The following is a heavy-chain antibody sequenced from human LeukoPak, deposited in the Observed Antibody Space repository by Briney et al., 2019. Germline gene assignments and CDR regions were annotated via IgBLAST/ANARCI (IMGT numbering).Heavy chain of an antibody. J-gene: IGHJ4*02. D-gene: IGHD6-19*01. V-gene: IGHV1-24*01. CDR3: ATQNIAVAAFDY. CDR1: GYTLTELS. CDR2: FDPEDGET. Sequence: ASVKVSCKVSGYTLTELSMHWVRQAPGKGLEWMGGFDPEDGETIYAQKFQGRVTMTEDTSTDTAYMELSSLRSEDTAVYYCATQNIAVAAFDYWGQGTLVTVSS.